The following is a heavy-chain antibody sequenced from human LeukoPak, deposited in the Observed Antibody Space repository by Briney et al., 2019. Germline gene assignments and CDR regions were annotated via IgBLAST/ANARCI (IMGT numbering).Heavy chain of an antibody. CDR1: GFTFSSYS. CDR2: ISSSSYI. CDR3: ARDLYVGPSGIDV. J-gene: IGHJ6*02. Sequence: PGGSLRLSCAASGFTFSSYSMNWVRQAPGKGLEWVSSISSSSYIYYADSVKGRFTISRDNAKNSLYLQMNSLRAEDTAVYYCARDLYVGPSGIDVWGQGTTVTVSS. D-gene: IGHD1-26*01. V-gene: IGHV3-21*01.